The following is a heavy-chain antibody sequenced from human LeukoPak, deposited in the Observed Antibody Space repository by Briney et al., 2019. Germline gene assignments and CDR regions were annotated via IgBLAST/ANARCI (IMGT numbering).Heavy chain of an antibody. D-gene: IGHD6-19*01. J-gene: IGHJ4*02. V-gene: IGHV3-23*01. CDR2: ISDSAGGA. CDR3: AKTGGSGWYSDY. Sequence: PGGSLRLSCAASGFTFSSNGMTWVRQAPGKGLEWVSTISDSAGGAHYADSVKGRFTISRDSSKNTLYLQMNSPRAEDTAVYYCAKTGGSGWYSDYWGQGTLVTVSS. CDR1: GFTFSSNG.